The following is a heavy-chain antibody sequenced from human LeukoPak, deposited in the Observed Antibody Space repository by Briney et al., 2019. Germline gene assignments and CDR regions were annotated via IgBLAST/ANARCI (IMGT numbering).Heavy chain of an antibody. Sequence: ASVKVSCKASGYTFTTYGLSWVRQAPGQGLEWLGWINPNNGNLGYAQKFQGRVTITRNTPISTAYMELSSLTSEDTAVYYCARSDHNSWNAFDIWGQGTMVTVSS. J-gene: IGHJ3*02. D-gene: IGHD1-26*01. CDR2: INPNNGNL. CDR3: ARSDHNSWNAFDI. CDR1: GYTFTTYG. V-gene: IGHV1-8*01.